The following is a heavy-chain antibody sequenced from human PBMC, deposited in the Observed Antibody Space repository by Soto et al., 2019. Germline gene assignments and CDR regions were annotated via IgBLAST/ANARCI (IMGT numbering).Heavy chain of an antibody. CDR2: ISGGGGTT. J-gene: IGHJ4*02. V-gene: IGHV3-23*01. Sequence: KGLEWVSVISGGGGTTSYADSVKGRFTVSRDGSKNTLYLQMSSLRAEDTALYYCAKGRGGSGSLTPRVDFWGQGTLVTVSS. D-gene: IGHD3-10*01. CDR3: AKGRGGSGSLTPRVDF.